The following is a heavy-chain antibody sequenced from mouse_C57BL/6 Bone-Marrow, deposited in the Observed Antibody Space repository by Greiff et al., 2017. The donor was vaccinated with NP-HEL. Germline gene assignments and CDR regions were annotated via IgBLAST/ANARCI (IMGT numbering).Heavy chain of an antibody. CDR3: ARGDGNYGRVDY. Sequence: EVQLQQSGPELVKPGASVKISCKASGYSFTGYYMNWVKQSPEKSLEWIGEINPSTGGTTYNQKFKAKATLTVDKSSSTAYMQLKSLTSEDSAVYYCARGDGNYGRVDYWGQGTTLTVSS. D-gene: IGHD2-1*01. V-gene: IGHV1-42*01. J-gene: IGHJ2*01. CDR1: GYSFTGYY. CDR2: INPSTGGT.